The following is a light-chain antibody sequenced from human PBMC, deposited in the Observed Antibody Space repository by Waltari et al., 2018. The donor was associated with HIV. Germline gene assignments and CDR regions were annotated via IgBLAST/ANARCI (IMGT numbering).Light chain of an antibody. CDR2: RNK. V-gene: IGLV1-47*01. CDR1: SSNIESNY. CDR3: AAWDDSLSGYV. J-gene: IGLJ1*01. Sequence: QSVLTQPPSASGTPGQRVTISCSGSSSNIESNYVYWYQHLPGTAPKLLIYRNKQRPSGGPDRFSGSKSGTSASLAISGLRSEDEADYYCAAWDDSLSGYVFGTGTKVTVL.